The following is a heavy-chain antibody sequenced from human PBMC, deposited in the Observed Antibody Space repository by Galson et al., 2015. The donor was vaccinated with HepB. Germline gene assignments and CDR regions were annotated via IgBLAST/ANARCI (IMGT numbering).Heavy chain of an antibody. D-gene: IGHD1-26*01. CDR3: ASSSGTGGKNYYYYGMDV. J-gene: IGHJ6*02. V-gene: IGHV5-51*01. CDR1: GYSFTSYW. CDR2: IYPGDSDT. Sequence: QSGAEVKKPGESLKISCKGSGYSFTSYWIGWVRQMPGKGLEWMGIIYPGDSDTRYSPSFQGQVTISADKSISTAYLQWSSLKASDTAMYYCASSSGTGGKNYYYYGMDVWGQGTTVTVSS.